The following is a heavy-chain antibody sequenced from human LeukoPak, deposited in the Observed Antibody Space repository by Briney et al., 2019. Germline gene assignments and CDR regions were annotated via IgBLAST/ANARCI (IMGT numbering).Heavy chain of an antibody. CDR1: GGSFSGYY. J-gene: IGHJ6*03. V-gene: IGHV4-59*01. D-gene: IGHD5-18*01. CDR2: IYYSGST. CDR3: ARGGGYSYGYPYYYYMDV. Sequence: SETLSLTCAVYGGSFSGYYWSWIRQPPGKGLEWIGYIYYSGSTNYNPSLKSRVTISVDTSKNQFSLKLSSVTAADTAVYYCARGGGYSYGYPYYYYMDVWGKGTTVTISS.